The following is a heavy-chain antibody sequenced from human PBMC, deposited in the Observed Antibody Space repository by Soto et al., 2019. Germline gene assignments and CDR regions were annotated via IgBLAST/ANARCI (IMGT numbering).Heavy chain of an antibody. CDR2: IYHSRST. CDR3: ARVTDS. J-gene: IGHJ4*02. Sequence: QLQLQESGSGLVKPSQTMSLTCAVSGGSISSGGYSWRWIRQPPGKGLEWIGSIYHSRSTYYNPSLKSRITLPVDRSKNQFSLQLSSVTAADTAVYYFARVTDSWGPGTLFNV. V-gene: IGHV4-30-2*01. CDR1: GGSISSGGYS.